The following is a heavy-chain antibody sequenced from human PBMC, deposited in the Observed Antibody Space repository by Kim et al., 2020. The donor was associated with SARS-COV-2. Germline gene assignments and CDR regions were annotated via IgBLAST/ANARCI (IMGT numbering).Heavy chain of an antibody. CDR3: ARETPRGYYGSGSVSDY. CDR2: IIPILGIA. CDR1: GGTFSSYA. D-gene: IGHD3-10*01. J-gene: IGHJ4*02. Sequence: SVKVSCKASGGTFSSYAISWVRQAPGQGLEWMGRIIPILGIANYAQKFQGRVTITADKSTSTAYMELSSLRSEDTAVYYCARETPRGYYGSGSVSDYWGQGTLVTVSS. V-gene: IGHV1-69*04.